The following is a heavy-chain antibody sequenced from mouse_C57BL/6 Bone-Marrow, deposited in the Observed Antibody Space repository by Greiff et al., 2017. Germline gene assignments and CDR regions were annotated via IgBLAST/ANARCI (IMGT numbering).Heavy chain of an antibody. J-gene: IGHJ2*01. V-gene: IGHV1-59*01. D-gene: IGHD2-5*01. CDR1: GYTFTSYW. CDR3: ARGGAYYSNYEDY. CDR2: IDPSDSYT. Sequence: VQLQHPGAELVRPGTSVKLSCKASGYTFTSYWMHWVKQRPGQGLEWIGVIDPSDSYTNSNQKFTGKATLPIDTSSSTAYMQLSSLTSEDSAVYYCARGGAYYSNYEDYWGQGTTLTVSS.